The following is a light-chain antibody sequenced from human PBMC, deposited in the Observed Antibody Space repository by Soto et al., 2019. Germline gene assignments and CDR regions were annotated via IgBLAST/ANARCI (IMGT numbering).Light chain of an antibody. CDR2: GAS. CDR3: QQFGNSPIT. V-gene: IGKV3-20*01. CDR1: QSVSSTY. J-gene: IGKJ5*01. Sequence: EIVLTQSPGTLSFSPGERATLSCRASQSVSSTYLAWCQKKPGQAPRLLIYGASTRATGIPDRFSGTGSGTDFTLTISRLEPEDFAVYYCQQFGNSPITFGQGTRLEIK.